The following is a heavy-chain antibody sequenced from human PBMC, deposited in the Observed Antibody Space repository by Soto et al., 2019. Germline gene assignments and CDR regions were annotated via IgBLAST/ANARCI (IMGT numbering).Heavy chain of an antibody. J-gene: IGHJ4*02. CDR3: ASSGGDFWSGYYPGPIDY. Sequence: PSETLSLTCTVSGGSISSYYWSWIRQPPGKGLEWIGYIYYSGSTNYNPSLKSQVTISVDTSKNQFSLKLSSVTAADTAVYYCASSGGDFWSGYYPGPIDYWGQGTLVTVSS. V-gene: IGHV4-59*01. CDR1: GGSISSYY. D-gene: IGHD3-3*01. CDR2: IYYSGST.